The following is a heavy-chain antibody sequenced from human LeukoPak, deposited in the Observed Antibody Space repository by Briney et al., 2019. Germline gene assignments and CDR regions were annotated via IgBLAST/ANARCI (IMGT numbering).Heavy chain of an antibody. V-gene: IGHV4-34*01. Sequence: PSETLSLTCAVYGGSFSGYYWSWIRQPPGKGLEWIGEINHSGSTNYNPSLKSRVTISVDTSKNQFSLKLSSVTAADTAVYYCARETLLRLLEWLPSRANWFDPWGQGTLVTVSS. D-gene: IGHD3-3*01. CDR2: INHSGST. CDR1: GGSFSGYY. CDR3: ARETLLRLLEWLPSRANWFDP. J-gene: IGHJ5*02.